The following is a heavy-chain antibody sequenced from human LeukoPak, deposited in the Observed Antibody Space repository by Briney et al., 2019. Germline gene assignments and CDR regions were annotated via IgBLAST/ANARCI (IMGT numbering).Heavy chain of an antibody. D-gene: IGHD6-13*01. V-gene: IGHV4-34*01. CDR1: GGSFSGYY. Sequence: SETLSLTCAVYGGSFSGYYWSWIRQPPGKGLEWIGEINHSGSTNYNPSLKSRVTISVDTSKNQFSLKLSSVTAADTAVYYCASEAAAGHFDYWGQGTLVTVSS. CDR3: ASEAAAGHFDY. CDR2: INHSGST. J-gene: IGHJ4*02.